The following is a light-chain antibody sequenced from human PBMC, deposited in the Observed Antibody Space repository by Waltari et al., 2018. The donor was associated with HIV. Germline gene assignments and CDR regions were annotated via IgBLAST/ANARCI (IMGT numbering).Light chain of an antibody. J-gene: IGLJ1*01. Sequence: QSALTQPASVSGSPGQSITISCTGTSSDVGSYNLVSWYHQHPRKAPKLMIYEVNKRHSGVSNRFAGSKSGNTASLTIAGRQAEDEADYYCCSYAGSPYVFGTGTKVTVL. CDR1: SSDVGSYNL. CDR2: EVN. V-gene: IGLV2-23*02. CDR3: CSYAGSPYV.